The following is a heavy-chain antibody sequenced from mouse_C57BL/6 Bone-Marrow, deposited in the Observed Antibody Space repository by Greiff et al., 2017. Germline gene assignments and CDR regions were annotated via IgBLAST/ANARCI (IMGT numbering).Heavy chain of an antibody. CDR1: GSTFTSYG. D-gene: IGHD2-4*01. CDR3: AMTMIRAMDY. J-gene: IGHJ4*01. V-gene: IGHV1-81*01. CDR2: IYPRRGNP. Sequence: VQLVESGAELARPGASVKLSCKASGSTFTSYGISWVKQSTGQGLEWIGEIYPRRGNPYYNEKLKGKATLTADKSSRPAYMELRSLTSEDSAVYFCAMTMIRAMDYWGQGTSVTVSS.